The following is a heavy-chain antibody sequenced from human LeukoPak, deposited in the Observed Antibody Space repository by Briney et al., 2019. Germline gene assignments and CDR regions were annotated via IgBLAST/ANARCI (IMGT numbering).Heavy chain of an antibody. CDR2: IYYSGST. V-gene: IGHV4-59*01. CDR1: GGSISSYY. Sequence: SETLSLTCTVSGGSISSYYWSWIRLPPGKGLEWIGYIYYSGSTNYNPSLKSRVTISVDTSKNQFSLKLSSVIAADTAVYYCARVPDYGDYVDAFDIWGQGTMVTVSS. J-gene: IGHJ3*02. CDR3: ARVPDYGDYVDAFDI. D-gene: IGHD4-17*01.